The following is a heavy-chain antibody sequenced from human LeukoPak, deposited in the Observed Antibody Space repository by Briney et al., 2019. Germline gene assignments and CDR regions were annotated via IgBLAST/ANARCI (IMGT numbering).Heavy chain of an antibody. V-gene: IGHV4-34*01. J-gene: IGHJ4*02. CDR1: GGSFSGYY. CDR3: ARDSLRDFDY. CDR2: INHSGST. Sequence: SETLSLTCAVYGGSFSGYYWSWIRQPPGKGLEWIGEINHSGSTNYNPSLKSRVTISVDTSKNQFSLKLSSVTAADTAVYYCARDSLRDFDYWGQGTLVTVSS.